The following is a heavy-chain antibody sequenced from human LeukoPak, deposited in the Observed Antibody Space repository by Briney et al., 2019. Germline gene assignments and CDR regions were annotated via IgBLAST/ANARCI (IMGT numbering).Heavy chain of an antibody. CDR3: ARDLGYCTNGICHTRFDY. J-gene: IGHJ4*02. CDR2: INPSGGST. D-gene: IGHD2-8*01. V-gene: IGHV1-46*01. Sequence: ASVKVSCKASGYTFTSYYMHWVRQAPGQGLEWMGIINPSGGSTSYAQKFQGRVTMTRDTSTSTVYMELSSLRSEDTAVYYCARDLGYCTNGICHTRFDYWGQGTLVTVSS. CDR1: GYTFTSYY.